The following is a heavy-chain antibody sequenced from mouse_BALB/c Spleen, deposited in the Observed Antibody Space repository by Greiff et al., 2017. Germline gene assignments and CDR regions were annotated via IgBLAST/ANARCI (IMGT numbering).Heavy chain of an antibody. CDR1: GFNIKDTY. Sequence: VQLQQSGAELVKPGASVKLSCTASGFNIKDTYMHWVKQRPEQGLEWIGRIDPANGNTKYDPKFQGKATITADKSSNTAYLQLSSLTSEDTAVYYCARWDYDGDYYAMDYWGQGTSVTVSS. CDR3: ARWDYDGDYYAMDY. CDR2: IDPANGNT. D-gene: IGHD2-4*01. V-gene: IGHV14-3*02. J-gene: IGHJ4*01.